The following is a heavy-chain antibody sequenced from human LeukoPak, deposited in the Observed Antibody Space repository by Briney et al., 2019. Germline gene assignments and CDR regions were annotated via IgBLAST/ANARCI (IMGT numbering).Heavy chain of an antibody. CDR3: ARPRGAKHGWYFDL. Sequence: ASVKVSCKASGYIFTSYGISWVRQAPGQGLEWMGWINPNSGGTNYAQKFQGRVTMTRDTSISTAYMELSRLRSDDTAVYYCARPRGAKHGWYFDLWGRGTLVTVSS. CDR2: INPNSGGT. J-gene: IGHJ2*01. CDR1: GYIFTSYG. V-gene: IGHV1-2*02. D-gene: IGHD3-10*01.